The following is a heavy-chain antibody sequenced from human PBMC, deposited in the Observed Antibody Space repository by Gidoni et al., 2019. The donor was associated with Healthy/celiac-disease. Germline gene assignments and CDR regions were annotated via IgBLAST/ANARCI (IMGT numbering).Heavy chain of an antibody. CDR3: ARGETYYDFWSGYIFDY. D-gene: IGHD3-3*01. Sequence: QLQLQESGPGLVKPSETLSLTCTVSGGSISSSSYYWGWIRQPPGKGLEWIGSIYYSGSTYYNPSLKSRVTISVDTSKNQFSLKLSSVTAADTAVYYCARGETYYDFWSGYIFDYWGQGTLVTVSS. J-gene: IGHJ4*02. CDR2: IYYSGST. V-gene: IGHV4-39*01. CDR1: GGSISSSSYY.